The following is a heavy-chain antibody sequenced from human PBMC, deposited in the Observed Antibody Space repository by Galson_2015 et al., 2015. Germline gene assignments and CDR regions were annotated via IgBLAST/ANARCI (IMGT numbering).Heavy chain of an antibody. D-gene: IGHD3-22*01. CDR1: GFTFSSHA. Sequence: PLRLSCAASGFTFSSHAMHWVRQAPGKGLEWVAVISYGGNSKYYADSVKGRFTISRDNSKNTLYLQVNSLRAEDTAVYYCARQYDTSGYPDYWGQGTLVTVSS. CDR2: ISYGGNSK. J-gene: IGHJ4*02. V-gene: IGHV3-30-3*01. CDR3: ARQYDTSGYPDY.